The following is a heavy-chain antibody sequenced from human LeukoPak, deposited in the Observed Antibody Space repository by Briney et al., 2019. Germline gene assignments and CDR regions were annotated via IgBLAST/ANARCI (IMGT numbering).Heavy chain of an antibody. Sequence: ASVKVSCKASGYTFTGYYMHWVRQAPGQGLEWMGWINPNSGGTNYAQKCQGRVTMTRDTSIRTDYMELSRLRSDDPAVYYCARDRRVYYDSSGYSWWSFDYWGQGTLVTVSS. J-gene: IGHJ4*02. D-gene: IGHD3-22*01. CDR2: INPNSGGT. CDR3: ARDRRVYYDSSGYSWWSFDY. V-gene: IGHV1-2*02. CDR1: GYTFTGYY.